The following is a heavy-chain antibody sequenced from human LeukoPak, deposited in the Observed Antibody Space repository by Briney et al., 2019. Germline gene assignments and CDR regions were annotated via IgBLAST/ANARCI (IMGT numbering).Heavy chain of an antibody. D-gene: IGHD3-22*01. CDR1: GYTFTSYA. V-gene: IGHV7-4-1*02. CDR3: ARDASQTTYHYDSSVV. J-gene: IGHJ4*02. Sequence: ASVKVSCKASGYTFTSYAMNWVRQAPGQGLEWMGWINTNTGNPTYAQGFTGRFVFSLDTSVSTAYLQISSLKAEDTAVYYCARDASQTTYHYDSSVVWGQGTLVTVSS. CDR2: INTNTGNP.